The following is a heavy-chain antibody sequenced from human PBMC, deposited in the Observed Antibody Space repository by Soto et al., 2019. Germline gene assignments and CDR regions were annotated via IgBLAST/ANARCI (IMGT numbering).Heavy chain of an antibody. CDR2: IYYTGNT. CDR1: GGSISPSY. J-gene: IGHJ4*02. D-gene: IGHD3-16*01. V-gene: IGHV4-59*01. CDR3: AAGLDHNKVGD. Sequence: QVRLQESGPGLVEPSETLSLTCTVSGGSISPSYWNWVRQPPGKRLEWIGCIYYTGNTYYNPSLKRSVTISRDTSKNQFSLEVTSVTAADTAMYYCAAGLDHNKVGDWGQGTLVTVSS.